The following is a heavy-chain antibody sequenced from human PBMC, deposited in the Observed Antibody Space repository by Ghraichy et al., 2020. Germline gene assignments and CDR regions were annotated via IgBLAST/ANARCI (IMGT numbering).Heavy chain of an antibody. Sequence: SETLSLTCAVYGGSFSGYYWSWIRQPPGKGLEWIGEINHSGSTNYNPSLKSRVTISVDTSKNQFSLKLSSVTAADTAVYYCARGLGSSGFQWQGYFDYWGQGTLVTVSS. CDR2: INHSGST. J-gene: IGHJ4*02. D-gene: IGHD6-19*01. V-gene: IGHV4-34*01. CDR1: GGSFSGYY. CDR3: ARGLGSSGFQWQGYFDY.